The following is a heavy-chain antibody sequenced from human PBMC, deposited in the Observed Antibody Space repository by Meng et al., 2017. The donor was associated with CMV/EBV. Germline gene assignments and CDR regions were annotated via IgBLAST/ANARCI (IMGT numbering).Heavy chain of an antibody. V-gene: IGHV3-23*01. J-gene: IGHJ4*02. CDR3: AKKSSSSSTRQYYFDY. CDR1: GFTFSSYA. CDR2: ISGSGGST. D-gene: IGHD6-6*01. Sequence: GESLKISCAASGFTFSSYAMSWVRQAPGKGMEWVSAISGSGGSTYYADSVKGRFTISRDNSKNTLYLQMNSLRAEDTAVYYCAKKSSSSSTRQYYFDYWGQGTLVTVSS.